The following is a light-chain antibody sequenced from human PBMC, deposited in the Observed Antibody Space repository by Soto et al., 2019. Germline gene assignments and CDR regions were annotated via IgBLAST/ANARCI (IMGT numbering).Light chain of an antibody. J-gene: IGLJ2*01. V-gene: IGLV1-40*01. CDR1: NSDSGGGYF. CDR2: EDS. Sequence: QSVLTQPPSVSGAPGQTVTISCAGSNSDSGGGYFVHWYQQHPGTGLKLLIYEDSDRPSGVPARFSGSKSGTSVSLAITGLQAEDEAHYYCQSYDSSLSAVVFGGGTKLTVL. CDR3: QSYDSSLSAVV.